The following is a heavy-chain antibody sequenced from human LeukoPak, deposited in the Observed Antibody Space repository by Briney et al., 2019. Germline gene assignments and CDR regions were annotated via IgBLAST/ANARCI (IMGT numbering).Heavy chain of an antibody. CDR2: IYYSGST. CDR1: GGSISSYY. CDR3: ARWRGGNEAFDI. D-gene: IGHD4-23*01. J-gene: IGHJ3*02. Sequence: PSETLPLTCTVSGGSISSYYWSWIRQPPGKGLEWIGYIYYSGSTNYNPSLKSRVTISVDTSKNQFSLKLSSVTAADTAVYYCARWRGGNEAFDIWGQGTMVTVSS. V-gene: IGHV4-59*01.